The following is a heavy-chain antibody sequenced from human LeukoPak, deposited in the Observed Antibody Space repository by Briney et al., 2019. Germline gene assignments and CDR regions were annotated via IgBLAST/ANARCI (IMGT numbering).Heavy chain of an antibody. CDR1: GGSISSSSYY. Sequence: PSETLSLTCTVSGGSISSSSYYWGWIRQPPGKGLEWIGSIYYSGSTYYNPSLKSRVTISVDTSKNQFSLKLSSVTAADTAVYYCARHQNARAPNWNYRAEEKSFDYWGQGTLVTVSS. CDR3: ARHQNARAPNWNYRAEEKSFDY. CDR2: IYYSGST. J-gene: IGHJ4*02. D-gene: IGHD1-7*01. V-gene: IGHV4-39*01.